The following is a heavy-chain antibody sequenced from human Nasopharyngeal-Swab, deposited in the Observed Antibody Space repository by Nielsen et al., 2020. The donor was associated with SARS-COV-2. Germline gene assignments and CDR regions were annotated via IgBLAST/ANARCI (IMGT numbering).Heavy chain of an antibody. CDR1: GGSVSSGSYY. V-gene: IGHV4-61*01. D-gene: IGHD5-18*01. J-gene: IGHJ4*02. CDR2: IYYSGST. CDR3: AKSRGYSYGRNFDY. Sequence: SETLSLTCTVSGGSVSSGSYYWSWIRQPPGKGLEWIGYIYYSGSTNYNPSVKSRVTISVDTSKNQFSLKLSSVTAADTAVYYCAKSRGYSYGRNFDYWGQGTLVTVSS.